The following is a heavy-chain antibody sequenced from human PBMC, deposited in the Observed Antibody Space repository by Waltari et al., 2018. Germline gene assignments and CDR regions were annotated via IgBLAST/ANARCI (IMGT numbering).Heavy chain of an antibody. J-gene: IGHJ5*02. V-gene: IGHV3-48*02. CDR3: ARDLRRSGYYSNWFDP. Sequence: EVQLVESGGGLVQPGGSLRLSCAASGFTFSSYSMNWVRQAPGKGLEWVSYISSSSSTIYYADSVNGRFTISRDNAKNSLYLQMNSLRDEDTAVYYCARDLRRSGYYSNWFDPWGQGTLVTVSS. CDR2: ISSSSSTI. CDR1: GFTFSSYS. D-gene: IGHD3-3*01.